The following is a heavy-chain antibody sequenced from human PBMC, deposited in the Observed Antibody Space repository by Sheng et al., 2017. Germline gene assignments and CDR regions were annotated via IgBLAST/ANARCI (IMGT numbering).Heavy chain of an antibody. CDR1: GGSFSGYY. J-gene: IGHJ6*02. V-gene: IGHV4-34*01. D-gene: IGHD3-3*01. CDR3: ARVPYYDFWSGLGFYYYGMDV. Sequence: QVQLQQWGAGLLKPSETLSLTCAVYGGSFSGYYWSWIRQPPGKGLEWIGEINHSGSTNYNPSLKSRVTISVDTSKNQFSLKLSSVTAAHTAVYYCARVPYYDFWSGLGFYYYGMDVWGQGTTVTVSS. CDR2: INHSGST.